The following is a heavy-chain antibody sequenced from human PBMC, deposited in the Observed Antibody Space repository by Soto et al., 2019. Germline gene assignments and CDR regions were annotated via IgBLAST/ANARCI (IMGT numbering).Heavy chain of an antibody. CDR2: INAGNGNT. V-gene: IGHV1-3*01. CDR1: GYTFTSYA. Sequence: ASVKVSCKASGYTFTSYAMHWVRQAPGQRLEWMGWINAGNGNTKYSQKFQGRVTITRDTSASTAYMELSSLRSEDTAVYYCAKDSEDYYGSGPYWGQGTLVTVSS. CDR3: AKDSEDYYGSGPY. D-gene: IGHD3-10*01. J-gene: IGHJ4*02.